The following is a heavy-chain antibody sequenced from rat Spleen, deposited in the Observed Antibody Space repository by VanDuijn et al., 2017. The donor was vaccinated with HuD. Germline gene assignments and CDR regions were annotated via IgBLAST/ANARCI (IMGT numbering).Heavy chain of an antibody. V-gene: IGHV5-29*01. Sequence: EVQLVESGGGLVQPGGSLKLSCEAPGFTLSNSDMAWVRQAPTNGLDGVASISHSGSRTYYRDSMKGRFTVSRDNTKSTLYLQMDSLRSEDTATYYCARHWGYWGQGVMVTVSS. J-gene: IGHJ2*01. CDR2: ISHSGSRT. CDR1: GFTLSNSD. D-gene: IGHD4-6*01. CDR3: ARHWGY.